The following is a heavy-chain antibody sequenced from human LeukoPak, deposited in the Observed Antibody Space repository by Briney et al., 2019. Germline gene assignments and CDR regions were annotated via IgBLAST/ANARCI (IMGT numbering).Heavy chain of an antibody. D-gene: IGHD2-8*01. Sequence: SETLSLTCTVSGYSISSGYYWGWIRQPPGKGLEWIGNIYHSGSTYYNPSLKSRVIISVDTSKNQFSLKLSSVTAADTAVYYCARVPAGYCTNGVCYTLNWFDPWGQGTLVTVSS. CDR2: IYHSGST. CDR3: ARVPAGYCTNGVCYTLNWFDP. CDR1: GYSISSGYY. V-gene: IGHV4-38-2*02. J-gene: IGHJ5*02.